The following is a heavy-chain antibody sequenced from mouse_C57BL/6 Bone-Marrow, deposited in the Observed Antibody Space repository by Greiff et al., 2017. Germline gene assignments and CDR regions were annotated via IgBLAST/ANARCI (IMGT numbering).Heavy chain of an antibody. Sequence: EVQVVESGGGLVKPGGSLKLSCAASGFTFSSYAMSWVRQTPEKRLEWVATISDGGSYTYYPDNVKGRFTISRDNAKNNLYLQMSHLKSEDTAMYYCARDLPDYYGSSHYAMDYWGQGTSVTVSS. D-gene: IGHD1-1*01. CDR2: ISDGGSYT. CDR3: ARDLPDYYGSSHYAMDY. V-gene: IGHV5-4*01. J-gene: IGHJ4*01. CDR1: GFTFSSYA.